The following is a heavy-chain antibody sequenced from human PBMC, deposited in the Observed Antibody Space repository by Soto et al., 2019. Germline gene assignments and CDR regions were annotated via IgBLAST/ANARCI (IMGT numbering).Heavy chain of an antibody. J-gene: IGHJ4*02. CDR3: VRGAPAAIGPQGEY. Sequence: SETLSLTCAVYGGSFSGHYWTRIRQPPGKGLQWIGEIIGSGSTKYNPSLKSRVTISVDRSKNQFSLKLSSVTAADTAIYYCVRGAPAAIGPQGEYWGQGILVTVSS. V-gene: IGHV4-34*01. CDR1: GGSFSGHY. CDR2: IIGSGST. D-gene: IGHD2-2*01.